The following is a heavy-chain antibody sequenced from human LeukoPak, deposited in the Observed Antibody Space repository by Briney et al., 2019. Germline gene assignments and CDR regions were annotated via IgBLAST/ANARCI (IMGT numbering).Heavy chain of an antibody. Sequence: SETLSLTCTVSGGSISSYFWSWIRQPAGKGLEWIGRIYTSVSTNYNPSLKSRVTMSVDTSKNQFSLKLSSETAADTAVYYCARGSDAIVVVPAAMPGDAFDIWGQGTMVTVSS. CDR3: ARGSDAIVVVPAAMPGDAFDI. J-gene: IGHJ3*02. D-gene: IGHD2-2*01. V-gene: IGHV4-4*07. CDR2: IYTSVST. CDR1: GGSISSYF.